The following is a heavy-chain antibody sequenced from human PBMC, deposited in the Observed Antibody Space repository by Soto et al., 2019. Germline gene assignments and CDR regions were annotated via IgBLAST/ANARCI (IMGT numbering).Heavy chain of an antibody. CDR1: GASISSCW. V-gene: IGHV4-4*02. CDR2: TLYSGRT. Sequence: PSETLSLTCAVSGASISSCWWTWVRQPPGKGLEWIGETLYSGRTNYNSSLNSRVTISIDKSKKQFSLNLSSVTAADTAVYYCSSRVTDAPTWGQGTLVTVSS. J-gene: IGHJ5*02. CDR3: SSRVTDAPT. D-gene: IGHD3-10*01.